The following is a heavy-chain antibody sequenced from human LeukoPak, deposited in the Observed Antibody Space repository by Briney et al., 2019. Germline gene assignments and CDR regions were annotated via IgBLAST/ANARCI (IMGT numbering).Heavy chain of an antibody. J-gene: IGHJ6*03. V-gene: IGHV1-18*01. CDR2: ISAYNGNT. D-gene: IGHD2-15*01. CDR3: ARRSYCSGGSCYTEPYYMDV. CDR1: GYTFTSYG. Sequence: ASVKVSCKASGYTFTSYGISWVRQAPGQGLEWMGWISAYNGNTNYAQKLQGRVTMTTDTSTSTAYMELRSLRSDDTAVYYCARRSYCSGGSCYTEPYYMDVWGKGTTVTISS.